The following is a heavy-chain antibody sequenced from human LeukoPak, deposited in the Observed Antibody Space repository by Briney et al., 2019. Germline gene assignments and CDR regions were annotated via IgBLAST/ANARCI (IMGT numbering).Heavy chain of an antibody. Sequence: SETLSLTCADYGGSFSGYYWSWIRQPPGKGLEWIGEINHSGSTNYNPSLKSRVTISVDTSKNQFSLKLSSVTAADTAVYYCARGGYDYIWGSYRYRNHYFDYWGQGTLVTVSS. V-gene: IGHV4-34*01. CDR3: ARGGYDYIWGSYRYRNHYFDY. D-gene: IGHD3-16*02. CDR1: GGSFSGYY. CDR2: INHSGST. J-gene: IGHJ4*02.